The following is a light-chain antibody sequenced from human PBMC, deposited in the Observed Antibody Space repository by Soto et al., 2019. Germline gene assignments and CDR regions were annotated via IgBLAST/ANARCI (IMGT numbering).Light chain of an antibody. CDR3: QQSYSTPYT. V-gene: IGKV1-39*01. J-gene: IGKJ5*01. CDR1: QSISSY. Sequence: DIQMTQSPSSLSASFGDRVTITCRASQSISSYLNWYQQKPGKVPNFLIYAASSLQTGVPSRFSGSGSGTDFTLTISSLQTEDFATYYCQQSYSTPYTFGQGTRLEIK. CDR2: AAS.